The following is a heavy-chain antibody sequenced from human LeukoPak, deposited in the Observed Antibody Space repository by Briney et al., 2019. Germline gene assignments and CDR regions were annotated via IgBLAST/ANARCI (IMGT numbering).Heavy chain of an antibody. CDR3: ARAPSVIRFLEWLNYFDY. D-gene: IGHD3-3*01. J-gene: IGHJ4*02. V-gene: IGHV3-21*01. Sequence: GGSLRLSCAASGFSFSSYSMNWVRQAPGKGLEWVSSISSSSSYIYYADSVKGRFTISRDNAKNSLYLQMNSLRAEDTAVYYCARAPSVIRFLEWLNYFDYWGQGTLVTVSS. CDR1: GFSFSSYS. CDR2: ISSSSSYI.